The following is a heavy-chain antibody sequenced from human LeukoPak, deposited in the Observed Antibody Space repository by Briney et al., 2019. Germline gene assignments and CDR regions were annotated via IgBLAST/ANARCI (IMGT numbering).Heavy chain of an antibody. J-gene: IGHJ4*02. CDR3: ARARGLGIGAHFDY. Sequence: PSETLSLTCTVSGGSISSYYWSWIRQPPGKGLEWIGYIYYSGSTNYNPSLKSRVTISVDTSKNQFSLKLSSVTAADTAVYYCARARGLGIGAHFDYWGQGTLVTVSS. CDR1: GGSISSYY. V-gene: IGHV4-59*01. D-gene: IGHD4-17*01. CDR2: IYYSGST.